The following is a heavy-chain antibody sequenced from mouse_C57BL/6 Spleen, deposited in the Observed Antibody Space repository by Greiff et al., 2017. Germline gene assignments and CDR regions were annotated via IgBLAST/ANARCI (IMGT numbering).Heavy chain of an antibody. V-gene: IGHV1-82*01. CDR2: IYPGDGDT. J-gene: IGHJ4*01. Sequence: QVQLQQSGPELVKPGASVKISCKASGYAFSSSWMNWVKQRPGKGLEWIGRIYPGDGDTNYNGKFKGKATLTADKSSSTAYMQLSSLTSEDSAVYFCARSGTTVVSDAMDYWGQGTSVTVSS. CDR3: ARSGTTVVSDAMDY. CDR1: GYAFSSSW. D-gene: IGHD1-1*01.